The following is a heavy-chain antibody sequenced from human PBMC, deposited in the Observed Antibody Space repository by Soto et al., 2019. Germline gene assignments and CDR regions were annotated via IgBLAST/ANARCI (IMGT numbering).Heavy chain of an antibody. D-gene: IGHD3-16*01. Sequence: QVQLQESGPGLVKPSETLSLTCTVSGGSISSYYWNWIRQPPGKGLEWIGYFYYSGSTNYNPSLKSRVTISVDTSKNQSSLKLSSVTAADTAVYYCARGWGEAFDYWGQGTLVTVSS. CDR1: GGSISSYY. V-gene: IGHV4-59*01. J-gene: IGHJ4*02. CDR2: FYYSGST. CDR3: ARGWGEAFDY.